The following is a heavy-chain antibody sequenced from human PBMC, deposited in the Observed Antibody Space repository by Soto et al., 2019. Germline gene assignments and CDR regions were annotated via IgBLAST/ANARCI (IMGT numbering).Heavy chain of an antibody. Sequence: GGSLRLSWAPSGFTLSSYAMSWVRQAPGKGLEWVSTISESGATTYYADSVKGRFTISRDSSKSTLYLQTNSLRAEDTAVFYCAKVGGILGPWGQGTLVTVSS. V-gene: IGHV3-23*01. J-gene: IGHJ5*02. CDR1: GFTLSSYA. CDR2: ISESGATT. D-gene: IGHD3-10*01. CDR3: AKVGGILGP.